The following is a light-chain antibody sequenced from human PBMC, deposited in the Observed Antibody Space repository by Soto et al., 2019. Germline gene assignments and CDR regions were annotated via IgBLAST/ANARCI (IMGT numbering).Light chain of an antibody. V-gene: IGKV3-15*01. CDR1: QHASQT. J-gene: IGKJ5*01. CDR3: QQYSNWPLT. CDR2: GAS. Sequence: EIVMTQSPGTLSVPPGERVTLSCRASQHASQTLAWYQQKPGQAPRLLIYGASTRATGTPARFSGSGSGRQCTLTISSLQSEDSAVYYCQQYSNWPLTFGQGTRLEIK.